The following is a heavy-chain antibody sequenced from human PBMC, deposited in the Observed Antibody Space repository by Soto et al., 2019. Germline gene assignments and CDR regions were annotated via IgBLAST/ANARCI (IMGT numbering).Heavy chain of an antibody. CDR1: GYSFTSYW. Sequence: GESLKISFKGSGYSFTSYWIGWVRQMPGKGLEWMGIIYPGDSDTRYSPSFQGQVTISADKSISTAYLQWSSLKASDTAMYYCTRLNYYDSSGYPAYDAFDIWGQGTMVTVSS. D-gene: IGHD3-22*01. CDR3: TRLNYYDSSGYPAYDAFDI. V-gene: IGHV5-51*01. J-gene: IGHJ3*02. CDR2: IYPGDSDT.